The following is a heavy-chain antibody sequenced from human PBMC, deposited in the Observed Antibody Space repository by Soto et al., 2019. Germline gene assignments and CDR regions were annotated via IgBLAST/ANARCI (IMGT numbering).Heavy chain of an antibody. V-gene: IGHV3-23*01. J-gene: IGHJ4*02. CDR3: AKRGTYYFDY. Sequence: GGSLRLSCSASGFTFSTYAMSWVRQAPGKGLEWVSSINSGGGGTFYSDSVKGRFTISRDNSKNTLYLQINSLRAEDTAVYYCAKRGTYYFDYWGQGALVTVSS. CDR1: GFTFSTYA. CDR2: INSGGGGT. D-gene: IGHD2-15*01.